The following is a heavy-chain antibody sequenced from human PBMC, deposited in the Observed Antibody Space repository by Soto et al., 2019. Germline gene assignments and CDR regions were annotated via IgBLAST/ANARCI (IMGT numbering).Heavy chain of an antibody. CDR1: GYPFANYY. Sequence: QVLLVQSGAEVRVPGASVKIACTTSGYPFANYYVHWVRQAPGDGLQWMGIINPRGGSSRISQRFLDRLTSTRDTSTSTLYMELRSLGSVDSALYYCTRDSLYLYHSIGSPHNFDSWGQGTLVTVSA. J-gene: IGHJ4*02. CDR3: TRDSLYLYHSIGSPHNFDS. V-gene: IGHV1-46*01. CDR2: INPRGGSS. D-gene: IGHD3-22*01.